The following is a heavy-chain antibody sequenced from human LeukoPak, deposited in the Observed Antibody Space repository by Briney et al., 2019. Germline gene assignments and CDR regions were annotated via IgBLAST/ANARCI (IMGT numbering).Heavy chain of an antibody. CDR3: VGEVGSRQMNS. V-gene: IGHV3-30*02. D-gene: IGHD1-26*01. CDR1: RFTFSSYG. CDR2: ISYDGSFQ. J-gene: IGHJ5*02. Sequence: GGSLRLSCAASRFTFSSYGMHWVRQAPGKGLECVAYISYDGSFQYHADSVKGRFTISRDNSKDILYLQMNSLRVDDSATYYCVGEVGSRQMNSWGQGTPVTVSS.